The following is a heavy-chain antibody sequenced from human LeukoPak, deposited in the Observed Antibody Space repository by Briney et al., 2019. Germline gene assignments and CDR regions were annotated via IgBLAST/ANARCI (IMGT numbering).Heavy chain of an antibody. CDR2: IYTSGST. D-gene: IGHD6-13*01. CDR1: GGSISSGSYY. V-gene: IGHV4-61*02. J-gene: IGHJ6*03. CDR3: ARAPIAAAMSPGYYMDV. Sequence: SETLSLTCTVSGGSISSGSYYWSWIRQPAGKGLEWIGRIYTSGSTNYNPSLKSRVTISVDTSKNQFSLKLSSVTAADTAVYYCARAPIAAAMSPGYYMDVWGKGTTVTVSS.